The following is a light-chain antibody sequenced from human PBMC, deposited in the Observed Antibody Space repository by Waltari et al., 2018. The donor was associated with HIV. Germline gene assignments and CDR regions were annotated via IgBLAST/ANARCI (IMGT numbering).Light chain of an antibody. V-gene: IGLV2-14*03. J-gene: IGLJ2*01. CDR1: SSDIGGFDY. Sequence: QSALTQPASVSGSPGQSITISCTGASSDIGGFDYVAWYQQHPGKVPKLIIYAVSDRPSGVSNRFSGSKSGRTASLSISGLQAEDEAVYYCSSYSRSSTLVLFGGGTKLTVL. CDR3: SSYSRSSTLVL. CDR2: AVS.